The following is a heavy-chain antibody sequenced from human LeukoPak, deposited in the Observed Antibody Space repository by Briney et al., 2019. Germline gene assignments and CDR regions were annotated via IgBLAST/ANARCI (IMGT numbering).Heavy chain of an antibody. Sequence: SETLSLTCVFSGYSISSGYYWGWIRQPPGKGLEWIGSIYYSGSTYYTPSLKSRLTISVDTAKNQFSLRLSSVTAADTAVYYWARQSRLCSSTSCYGFDYWGQGTLVTVSS. CDR1: GYSISSGYY. V-gene: IGHV4-38-2*01. CDR3: ARQSRLCSSTSCYGFDY. J-gene: IGHJ4*02. D-gene: IGHD2-2*01. CDR2: IYYSGST.